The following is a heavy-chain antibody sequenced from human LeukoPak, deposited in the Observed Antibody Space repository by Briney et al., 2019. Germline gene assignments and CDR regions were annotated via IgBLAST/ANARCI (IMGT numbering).Heavy chain of an antibody. Sequence: ASVKVSCKASGYTFTSYDINWARQATGQGLEWMGWMNPNSGNTGYAQKFQGRVTMTRNTSISTAYMELSSLRSEDTAVYYCARGGGLLRFEPFDYWGQGTLVTVSS. V-gene: IGHV1-8*01. CDR3: ARGGGLLRFEPFDY. CDR1: GYTFTSYD. D-gene: IGHD3-3*01. CDR2: MNPNSGNT. J-gene: IGHJ4*02.